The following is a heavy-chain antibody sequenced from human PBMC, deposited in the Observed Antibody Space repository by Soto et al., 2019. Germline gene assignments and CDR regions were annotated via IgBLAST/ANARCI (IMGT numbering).Heavy chain of an antibody. CDR2: IYHSGRT. CDR3: ARDLAVGYDSSGL. V-gene: IGHV4-4*02. Sequence: QVQLQESGPGLVKPSGTLSLTCAVSGGSISSSNWWSWVRQPPGKGVGWIGEIYHSGRTNYNPSLNSRVTISVDKSKNQFSLTLSSVTAADTAVYYCARDLAVGYDSSGLWGQGTLVTVSS. J-gene: IGHJ4*02. D-gene: IGHD3-22*01. CDR1: GGSISSSNW.